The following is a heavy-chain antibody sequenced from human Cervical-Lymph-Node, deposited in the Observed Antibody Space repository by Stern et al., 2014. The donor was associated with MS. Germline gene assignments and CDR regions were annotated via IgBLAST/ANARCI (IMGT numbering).Heavy chain of an antibody. J-gene: IGHJ4*02. CDR1: GFTFSSYG. CDR2: IWYDGSNK. Sequence: QVQLVQSGGGVVQPGRSLRLSCAASGFTFSSYGMHWVRQAPGKGLEWVAVIWYDGSNKYYADSVKGRFTISRDNSKNTLYLQMNSLRAEDTAVYYCARGGWIQLWYIFDYWGQGTLVTVSS. V-gene: IGHV3-33*01. D-gene: IGHD5-18*01. CDR3: ARGGWIQLWYIFDY.